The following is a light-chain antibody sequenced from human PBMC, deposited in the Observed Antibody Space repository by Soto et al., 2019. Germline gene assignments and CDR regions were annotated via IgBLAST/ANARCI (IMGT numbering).Light chain of an antibody. V-gene: IGKV2-28*01. CDR3: MQDLQTPIT. Sequence: DIVMTQSPLSLPVTPGEPASISCRSSQSLLHSNGYNYLDWYLQNPGQSPQLLIYLGSNRASGVTERFSGSGSGTDFTLKISRVEAEDVGVYYCMQDLQTPITFGQGTRLEIK. J-gene: IGKJ5*01. CDR1: QSLLHSNGYNY. CDR2: LGS.